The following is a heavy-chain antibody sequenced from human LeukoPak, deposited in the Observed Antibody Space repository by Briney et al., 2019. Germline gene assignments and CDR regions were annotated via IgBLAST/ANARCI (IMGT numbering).Heavy chain of an antibody. CDR3: AKWITGDHWYFDL. D-gene: IGHD7-27*01. CDR2: IYYSGST. Sequence: SETLSLTCTVSGGPISSYYWSWIRQPPGKGLEWIGYIYYSGSTNYNPSLKSRVTISVDTSKNQFSLKLSSVTAADTAVYYCAKWITGDHWYFDLWGRGTLVTVSS. V-gene: IGHV4-59*08. J-gene: IGHJ2*01. CDR1: GGPISSYY.